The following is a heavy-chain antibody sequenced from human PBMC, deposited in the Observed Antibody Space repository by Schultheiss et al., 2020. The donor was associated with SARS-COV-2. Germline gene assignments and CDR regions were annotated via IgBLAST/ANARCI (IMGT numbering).Heavy chain of an antibody. V-gene: IGHV3-23*01. CDR1: GFTVSSNY. D-gene: IGHD3-22*01. J-gene: IGHJ4*02. Sequence: GGSLRLSCAASGFTVSSNYMSWVRQAPGKGLEWVSSIRGSGGSTYYADSVKGRFTISRDNSKNTLYLQMNTLRAEDTALYYCAKIGNYYESSGYYVDHWGQGTLVTVSS. CDR2: IRGSGGST. CDR3: AKIGNYYESSGYYVDH.